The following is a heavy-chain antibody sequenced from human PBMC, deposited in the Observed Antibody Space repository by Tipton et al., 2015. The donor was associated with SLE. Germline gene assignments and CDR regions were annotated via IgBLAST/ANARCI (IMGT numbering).Heavy chain of an antibody. V-gene: IGHV3-23*01. D-gene: IGHD3-22*01. CDR1: GFTFSSYA. Sequence: SLRLSCAASGFTFSSYAMSWVRQAPGKGLEWVSAISGSGGSTCYADSVKGRFTISRDNSKNTLYLQMNSLRAEDTAVYYCAKDQSYYDSCGYYFDYWGQGTLVTVSS. CDR2: ISGSGGST. J-gene: IGHJ4*02. CDR3: AKDQSYYDSCGYYFDY.